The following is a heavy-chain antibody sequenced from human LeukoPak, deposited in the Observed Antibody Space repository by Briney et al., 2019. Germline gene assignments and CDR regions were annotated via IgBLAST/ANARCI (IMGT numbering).Heavy chain of an antibody. D-gene: IGHD5-18*01. J-gene: IGHJ6*03. CDR2: INPNSGGT. V-gene: IGHV1-2*02. Sequence: ASVKVSCKASGYTFTGYYMHWVRQAPGQGLEWMGWINPNSGGTNYAQKFQGRVTMTRDTSISTAYMELSRLRSDDTAVYYCAVSSYGQYYYYYMDVWGKGTTVTISS. CDR1: GYTFTGYY. CDR3: AVSSYGQYYYYYMDV.